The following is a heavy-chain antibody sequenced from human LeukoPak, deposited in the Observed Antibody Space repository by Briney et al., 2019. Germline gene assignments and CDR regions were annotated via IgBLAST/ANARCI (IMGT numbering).Heavy chain of an antibody. CDR2: IKSKTDGGTA. Sequence: GGSLRLSCAASGFTFSNAWMSWVRQAPGKGLEWVGRIKSKTDGGTADYAAPVKGRFTISRDDSKNTLYLQMNSLKTEDTAVYYCTNYAFWSGWPKFDFWGQGTLATVSS. CDR3: TNYAFWSGWPKFDF. D-gene: IGHD3-3*01. V-gene: IGHV3-15*01. CDR1: GFTFSNAW. J-gene: IGHJ4*02.